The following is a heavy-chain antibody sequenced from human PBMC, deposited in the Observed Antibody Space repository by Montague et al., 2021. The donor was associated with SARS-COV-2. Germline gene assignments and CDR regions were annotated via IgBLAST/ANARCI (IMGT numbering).Heavy chain of an antibody. CDR3: AREYGDYVVYFDY. CDR2: IWYDGSNK. D-gene: IGHD4-17*01. V-gene: IGHV3-33*01. Sequence: SLRLSCAASGFTFSSYGMHWVRQAPGKGLEWVAVIWYDGSNKYYADSVKGRFTISRDSSKNTLYLQMNSLRAEDTAVYYCAREYGDYVVYFDYWGQGTLVTVSS. J-gene: IGHJ4*02. CDR1: GFTFSSYG.